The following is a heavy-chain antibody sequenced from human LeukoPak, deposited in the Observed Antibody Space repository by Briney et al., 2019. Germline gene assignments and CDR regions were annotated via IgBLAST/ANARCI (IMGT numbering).Heavy chain of an antibody. D-gene: IGHD6-6*01. J-gene: IGHJ4*02. Sequence: SETLSLTCTVSGGSISSYYWSWIRQPPGKGLEWIGYIYYSGSTNYNPSLKSRVTMSVDTSKNQFSLKLNSVTAADTAVYYCARDGGIAARFLDYWGQGTLVTVSS. CDR2: IYYSGST. CDR3: ARDGGIAARFLDY. V-gene: IGHV4-59*01. CDR1: GGSISSYY.